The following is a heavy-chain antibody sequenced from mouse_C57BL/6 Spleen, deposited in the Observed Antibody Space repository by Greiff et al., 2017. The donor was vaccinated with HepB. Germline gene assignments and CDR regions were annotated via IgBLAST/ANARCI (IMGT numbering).Heavy chain of an antibody. V-gene: IGHV1-69*01. CDR1: GYTFTSYW. Sequence: QVQLQQPGAELVMPGASVKLSCKASGYTFTSYWMHWVKQRPGQGLEWIGEIDPSDSYTNYNQKFKGKSTLTVDKSSSTAYMQLSSLTSENSAVYYCARGTTAHYWGQGTTLTVSS. J-gene: IGHJ2*01. CDR3: ARGTTAHY. CDR2: IDPSDSYT. D-gene: IGHD1-2*01.